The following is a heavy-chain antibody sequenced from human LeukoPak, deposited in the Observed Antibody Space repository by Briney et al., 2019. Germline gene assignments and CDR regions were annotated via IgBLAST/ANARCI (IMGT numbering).Heavy chain of an antibody. Sequence: ASVKVSCKASGYTFTSYGISWVRQAPGQRLEWMGWINAGNGNTKYSQKFQGRVTITRDTSASTAYMELSSLRSEDTAVYYCARGGGSGAPRPRLRPKRDDAFDIWGQGTMVTVSS. CDR2: INAGNGNT. CDR1: GYTFTSYG. CDR3: ARGGGSGAPRPRLRPKRDDAFDI. J-gene: IGHJ3*02. D-gene: IGHD3-10*01. V-gene: IGHV1-3*01.